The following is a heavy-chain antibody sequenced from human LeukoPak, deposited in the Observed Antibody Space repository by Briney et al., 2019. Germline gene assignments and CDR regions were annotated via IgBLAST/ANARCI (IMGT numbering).Heavy chain of an antibody. CDR2: ISNDGNKK. Sequence: GGSLRLSCAASKFTFSTYAMHWVRQAPGKGLEWVALISNDGNKKYHAESVKGRFTISRENSNNTLYLQMNSLRPEDTAVYYCARADYYTSGTYRYYFDYWGQGTLVTVSS. CDR1: KFTFSTYA. CDR3: ARADYYTSGTYRYYFDY. D-gene: IGHD3-10*01. J-gene: IGHJ4*02. V-gene: IGHV3-30-3*01.